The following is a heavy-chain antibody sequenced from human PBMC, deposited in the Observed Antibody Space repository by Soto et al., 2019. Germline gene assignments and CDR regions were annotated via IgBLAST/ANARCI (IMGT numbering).Heavy chain of an antibody. Sequence: QVQLVQSGAEVKKPGSSVKVSCKASGGTFSSYAISWVRQAPGQGLEWMGGIIPIFGTANYAQKFQGRVTITADNSTSTAYMELSSLRSEDTAVYYCARELGYSSGWFRGGFDYWGQGTLVTVSS. CDR1: GGTFSSYA. D-gene: IGHD6-19*01. CDR3: ARELGYSSGWFRGGFDY. V-gene: IGHV1-69*06. CDR2: IIPIFGTA. J-gene: IGHJ4*02.